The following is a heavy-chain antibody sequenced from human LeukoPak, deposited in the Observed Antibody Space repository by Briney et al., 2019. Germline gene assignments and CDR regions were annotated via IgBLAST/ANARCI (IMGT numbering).Heavy chain of an antibody. V-gene: IGHV3-30-3*01. Sequence: GGSLRLSCVAPGFTFSSYSMHWVRQAPGKGLEWVAVISYDGSNKYYADSVKGRFTISRDNSKNTLYLQMSSLRAEDTAVYYCARDGQDYGDYFWYFDYWGQGTLVTVSS. D-gene: IGHD4-17*01. J-gene: IGHJ4*02. CDR2: ISYDGSNK. CDR3: ARDGQDYGDYFWYFDY. CDR1: GFTFSSYS.